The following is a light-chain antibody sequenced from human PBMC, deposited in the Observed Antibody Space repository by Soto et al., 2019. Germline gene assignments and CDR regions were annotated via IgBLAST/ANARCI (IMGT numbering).Light chain of an antibody. CDR1: NIASKS. Sequence: SYELTQPPSVSVAPGQTASITCWGNNIASKSVHWYQQRPGQAPVLVLYDDSNRPSGIPERFSGSNSGSTATLTISSVEAGDEAEYLCQVWDIRSDQYLFGTGTKANVL. CDR3: QVWDIRSDQYL. J-gene: IGLJ1*01. V-gene: IGLV3-21*02. CDR2: DDS.